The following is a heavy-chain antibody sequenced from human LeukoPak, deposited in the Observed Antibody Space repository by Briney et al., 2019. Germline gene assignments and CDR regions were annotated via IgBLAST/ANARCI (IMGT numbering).Heavy chain of an antibody. Sequence: GGSLRLSCAASGFTFSSYSMNWVRQAPGKGLECVSYISSGTGTIYYADSVKGRFTISRDNAKNSLFLQMNSLRVEDTAVYYCARDRSVLSRASDIWGQGTMVTVSS. CDR3: ARDRSVLSRASDI. V-gene: IGHV3-48*01. J-gene: IGHJ3*02. CDR1: GFTFSSYS. CDR2: ISSGTGTI.